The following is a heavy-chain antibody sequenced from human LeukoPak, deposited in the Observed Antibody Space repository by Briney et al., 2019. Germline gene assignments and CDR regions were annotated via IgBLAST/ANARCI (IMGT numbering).Heavy chain of an antibody. Sequence: GRSLGLSCAASGFTFSSYAMHWVRQAPGKGLEWVAVISYDGSNKYYADSVKGRFTISRDNAKNSLYLQMNSLRAEDTAVYYCATGGLIGYYYGMDVWGQGTTVTVSS. V-gene: IGHV3-30-3*01. CDR3: ATGGLIGYYYGMDV. J-gene: IGHJ6*02. CDR2: ISYDGSNK. D-gene: IGHD2-21*01. CDR1: GFTFSSYA.